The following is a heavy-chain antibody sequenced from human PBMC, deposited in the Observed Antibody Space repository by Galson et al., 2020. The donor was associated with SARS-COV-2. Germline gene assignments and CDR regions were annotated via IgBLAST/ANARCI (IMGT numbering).Heavy chain of an antibody. J-gene: IGHJ4*02. CDR2: INHSGST. CDR3: ARGYDFWSGPFDY. D-gene: IGHD3-3*01. Sequence: ETSETLSLTCAVYGGSFSGYYWSWIRQPPGKGLEWIGEINHSGSTNYNPSLKSRVTISVDTSKNQFSLKLSSVTAADTAVYYCARGYDFWSGPFDYWGQGTLVTVSS. V-gene: IGHV4-34*01. CDR1: GGSFSGYY.